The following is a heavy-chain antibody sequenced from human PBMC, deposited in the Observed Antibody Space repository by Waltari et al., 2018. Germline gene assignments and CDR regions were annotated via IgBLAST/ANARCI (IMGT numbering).Heavy chain of an antibody. CDR3: AIKGAVAGTGWFDP. CDR2: IIPIFGTA. Sequence: QVQLVQSGAEVKKPGSSVKVSCKAYGGTFNNYAISWVRQAPGQGLEWMGGIIPIFGTANYAQKFQGRVTITADEFTSTAYMELSSLRSEDTVMYYCAIKGAVAGTGWFDPWGQGTLVTVSS. V-gene: IGHV1-69*12. J-gene: IGHJ5*02. CDR1: GGTFNNYA. D-gene: IGHD6-19*01.